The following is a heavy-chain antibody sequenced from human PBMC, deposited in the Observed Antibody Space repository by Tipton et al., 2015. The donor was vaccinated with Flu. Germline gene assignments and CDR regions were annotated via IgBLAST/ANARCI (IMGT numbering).Heavy chain of an antibody. Sequence: QLVQSGAEVKKPGESLKISCKGSGYSFTSYWIGWVRQMPGKGLEWMGIIYPGDPDTRYSPSFQGQVTISADKSISTAYLQWSSLKASDTAMYYCARRDYYDSSGYLADAFDIWGQGTMVTVSS. CDR3: ARRDYYDSSGYLADAFDI. D-gene: IGHD3-22*01. J-gene: IGHJ3*02. CDR2: IYPGDPDT. V-gene: IGHV5-51*01. CDR1: GYSFTSYW.